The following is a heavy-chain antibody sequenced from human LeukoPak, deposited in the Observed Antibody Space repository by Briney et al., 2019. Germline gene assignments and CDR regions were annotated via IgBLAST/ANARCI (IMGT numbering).Heavy chain of an antibody. D-gene: IGHD3-22*01. CDR3: ARDRGATYYYDSSGLD. J-gene: IGHJ4*02. CDR1: GFTFSSYW. V-gene: IGHV3-74*01. CDR2: INSDGSST. Sequence: GSLRLSCAASGFTFSSYWMHWVRQAPGKGLVWVSRINSDGSSTSYADSVKGRFTISRDNAKNTLYLQMNSLRAEDTAVYYCARDRGATYYYDSSGLDWGQGTLVTVSS.